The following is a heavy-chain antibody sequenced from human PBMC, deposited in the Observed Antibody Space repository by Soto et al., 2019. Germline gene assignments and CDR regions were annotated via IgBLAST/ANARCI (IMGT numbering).Heavy chain of an antibody. CDR1: GYIFTNYW. D-gene: IGHD2-2*01. V-gene: IGHV5-51*01. CDR3: VRRFCSGTSCRFNWFDP. J-gene: IGHJ5*02. CDR2: VNPDDSTT. Sequence: LKISFEGSGYIFTNYWIGWVRQMPGKGLEWMGIVNPDDSTTTYSQSFQGQVIISADKSVRSAYLQWSSLKDSDTATYYCVRRFCSGTSCRFNWFDPWGQGTLVTVSS.